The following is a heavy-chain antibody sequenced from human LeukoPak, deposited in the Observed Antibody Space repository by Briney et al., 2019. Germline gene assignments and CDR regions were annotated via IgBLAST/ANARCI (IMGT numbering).Heavy chain of an antibody. CDR2: IFYSGGST. Sequence: KPSETLSLTCTVSGGSIIGHWWSWIRQPPRKGLEWIGDIFYSGGSTNYNPSLKSRLTMSLDTSKNQFSLKLTSVTAADTAMYYCARRNTADASIDFWGQGTLVTASS. D-gene: IGHD2/OR15-2a*01. J-gene: IGHJ4*02. CDR1: GGSIIGHW. CDR3: ARRNTADASIDF. V-gene: IGHV4-59*08.